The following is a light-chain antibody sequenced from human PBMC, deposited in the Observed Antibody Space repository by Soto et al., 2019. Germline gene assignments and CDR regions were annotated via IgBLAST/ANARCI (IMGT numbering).Light chain of an antibody. J-gene: IGKJ2*01. V-gene: IGKV1-12*01. CDR2: AAS. CDR1: QGISSW. Sequence: DIQMTQSPSSVSASVGDRVTITCRASQGISSWLAWHQQKPGKAPKLLIFAASSLQSGVPSRFSGSGSGTDFTLTISSLQPEDFATYYCQQANSCPYTFGQGTKLEIK. CDR3: QQANSCPYT.